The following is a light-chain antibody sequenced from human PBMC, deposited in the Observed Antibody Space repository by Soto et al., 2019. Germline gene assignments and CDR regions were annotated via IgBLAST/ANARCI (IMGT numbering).Light chain of an antibody. CDR3: QSADSSGNSPVV. CDR1: ALPKQY. CDR2: KDS. J-gene: IGLJ2*01. V-gene: IGLV3-25*02. Sequence: SYELTQPPSVSVSPGQTARITCSGDALPKQYAYWYQQKPGQAPVLVIYKDSERPSGIPERFSGSSSGTTVTLTISGVQAEDEADYYCQSADSSGNSPVVFGGGTKVTVL.